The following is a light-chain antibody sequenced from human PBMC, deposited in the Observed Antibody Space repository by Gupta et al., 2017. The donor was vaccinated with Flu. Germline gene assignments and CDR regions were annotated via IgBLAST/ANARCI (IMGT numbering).Light chain of an antibody. CDR2: GVT. CDR1: SSDIGSYNY. CDR3: SSCTSSTTVV. Sequence: QSALTQPASVSGSPGQSIPISCTGTSSDIGSYNYVSWYQQHPGKAPKLLIYGVTNRPSGVSNRFSGSKSGDTASLTISGLQAEDEADYYCSSCTSSTTVVFGGGTKLTVL. J-gene: IGLJ2*01. V-gene: IGLV2-14*01.